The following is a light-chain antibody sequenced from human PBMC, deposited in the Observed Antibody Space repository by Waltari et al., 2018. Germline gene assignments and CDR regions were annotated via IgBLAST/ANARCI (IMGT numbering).Light chain of an antibody. Sequence: QLVLTQSPSASASLGASVKLTCTLSSGHSSNVIAWHQQQPEKGPRYLMKVNSDGRHSKGDAIPDRFSGSSSGAERYLTSSSLQSEDEADYSCQTGGHGTWVFGGGTKLTVL. CDR1: SGHSSNV. V-gene: IGLV4-69*01. CDR3: QTGGHGTWV. CDR2: VNSDGRH. J-gene: IGLJ3*02.